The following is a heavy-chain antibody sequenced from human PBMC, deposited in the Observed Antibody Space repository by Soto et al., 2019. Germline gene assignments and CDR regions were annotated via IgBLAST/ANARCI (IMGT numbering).Heavy chain of an antibody. J-gene: IGHJ6*02. D-gene: IGHD2-15*01. CDR3: ARWESGYCSGGSCQYYGMDV. CDR1: GFTFSSYA. Sequence: QVQLVESGGGVVQPGRSLRLSCAASGFTFSSYAMHWVRQAPGKGLEWVAVISYDGSNKYYADSVKGRFTISRDNSKKTLYLQMNSLRDEDTAVDYCARWESGYCSGGSCQYYGMDVWGQGNTVTVSS. V-gene: IGHV3-30-3*01. CDR2: ISYDGSNK.